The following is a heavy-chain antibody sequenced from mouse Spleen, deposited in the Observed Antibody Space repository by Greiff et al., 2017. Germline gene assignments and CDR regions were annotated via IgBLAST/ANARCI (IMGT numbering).Heavy chain of an antibody. D-gene: IGHD1-1*01. CDR2: IDPSDSYT. V-gene: IGHV1-69*01. Sequence: QDQHQQSGDELVMPGASVKQSCKASGYTSISYWMHWVKQRPGQGLEWIGEIDPSDSYTNYNQKFKGKATLTVDKSSSTAYMQLSSLTSEDSAVYYCARWYYGSSYGFDYWGQGTTLTVSS. J-gene: IGHJ2*01. CDR1: GYTSISYW. CDR3: ARWYYGSSYGFDY.